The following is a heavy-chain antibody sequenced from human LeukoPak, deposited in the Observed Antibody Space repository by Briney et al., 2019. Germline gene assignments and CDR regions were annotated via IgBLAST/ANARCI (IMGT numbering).Heavy chain of an antibody. CDR3: AKDRIYSGTTFDY. D-gene: IGHD1-1*01. Sequence: GGSLRLSCAASGFTFGDYGMHWVRQAPGKRLEWVSLISGDGGSTYHADSVQGRFTISRDNSKNSLYLQMNSLRSEDTALYYCAKDRIYSGTTFDYWGLGTLVTVSS. V-gene: IGHV3-43*02. CDR2: ISGDGGST. J-gene: IGHJ4*02. CDR1: GFTFGDYG.